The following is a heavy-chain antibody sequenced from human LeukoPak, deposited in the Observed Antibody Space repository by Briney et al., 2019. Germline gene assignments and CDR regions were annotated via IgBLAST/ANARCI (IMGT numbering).Heavy chain of an antibody. CDR3: ARVYRGSYFPYYFDY. CDR1: GFTFSNYW. J-gene: IGHJ4*02. D-gene: IGHD1-26*01. Sequence: GGSLRLSCAASGFTFSNYWMSWVRQAPGKGLEWVANIKQDGSEKYYVDSVKGRFTISRDNAKNSLYLQMNSLRAEDTAVYYCARVYRGSYFPYYFDYWGQGTLVTVSS. V-gene: IGHV3-7*01. CDR2: IKQDGSEK.